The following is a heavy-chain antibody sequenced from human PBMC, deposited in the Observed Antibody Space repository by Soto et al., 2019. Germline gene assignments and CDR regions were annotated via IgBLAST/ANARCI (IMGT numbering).Heavy chain of an antibody. J-gene: IGHJ4*02. CDR3: ARDAAVPGESDRFDY. CDR2: AYHNGLT. V-gene: IGHV4-4*02. D-gene: IGHD6-19*01. CDR1: GDSVTSNVW. Sequence: QVQLQESGPGLVKPSGTLSLTCAVSGDSVTSNVWWSWVRQPPGKGLEWIGEAYHNGLTDYNPSLNSRVTMSVDTSKNECSLKLTSLTAADTAIYYCARDAAVPGESDRFDYWGQGTLVTVSS.